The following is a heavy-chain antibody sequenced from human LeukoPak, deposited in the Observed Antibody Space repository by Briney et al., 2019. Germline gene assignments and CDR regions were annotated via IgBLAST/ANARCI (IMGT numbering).Heavy chain of an antibody. CDR2: VNHGGST. CDR3: ARGPPLAYYGTGGYYFFDY. Sequence: SEALSLTCSAYGGSFGGYFWSWIRQPPGEGLEWIGEVNHGGSTNYNPSLKSRVTISVDTSRTQFSLNLRSVTAADTAVYYCARGPPLAYYGTGGYYFFDYWGQGILVTVSP. CDR1: GGSFGGYF. D-gene: IGHD3-22*01. V-gene: IGHV4-34*01. J-gene: IGHJ4*02.